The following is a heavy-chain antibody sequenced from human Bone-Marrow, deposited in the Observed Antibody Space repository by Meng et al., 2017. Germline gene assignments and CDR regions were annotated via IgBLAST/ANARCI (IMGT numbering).Heavy chain of an antibody. CDR3: AKGGAVNWFDP. J-gene: IGHJ5*02. CDR2: ISGSGGST. V-gene: IGHV3-23*01. CDR1: AYPFSSDA. Sequence: LLWVVERGLVQPRRSLGPAYAAAAYPFSSDAMHWVRQAPGKGLEWGSAISGSGGSTYYTDSVKGRFTISRDNSKNTLYLQMNSLRAEDTAVYYCAKGGAVNWFDPWGQGTLVTVSS. D-gene: IGHD1-26*01.